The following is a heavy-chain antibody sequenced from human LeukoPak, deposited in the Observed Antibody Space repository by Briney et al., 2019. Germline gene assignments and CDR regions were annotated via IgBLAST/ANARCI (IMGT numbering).Heavy chain of an antibody. CDR1: GFTFSSYA. V-gene: IGHV3-23*01. CDR2: ISGSGAST. D-gene: IGHD1-26*01. Sequence: GGSLRLSCAASGFTFSSYAMKWVRQAPGKGLEWVSTISGSGASTYYADSVKGRFTISRDNSQNTVYLQMNSLRVEDTAVYYCAKDLVVGALDYWGQGTLVTVSS. J-gene: IGHJ4*02. CDR3: AKDLVVGALDY.